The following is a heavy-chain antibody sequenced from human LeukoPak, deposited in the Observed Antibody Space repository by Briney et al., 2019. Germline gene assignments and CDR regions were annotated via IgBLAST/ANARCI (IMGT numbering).Heavy chain of an antibody. D-gene: IGHD6-19*01. V-gene: IGHV3-66*01. Sequence: GGSLSLSCAASGFIVSENYMSWVRQAPGKGLEWVSVVYSGGTTYYADSVKGRFTISRDNSKNTLYLQMSSLRAEDTAVYYCVRDRWPGLGDFWGQGTTVIVSS. J-gene: IGHJ6*02. CDR1: GFIVSENY. CDR2: VYSGGTT. CDR3: VRDRWPGLGDF.